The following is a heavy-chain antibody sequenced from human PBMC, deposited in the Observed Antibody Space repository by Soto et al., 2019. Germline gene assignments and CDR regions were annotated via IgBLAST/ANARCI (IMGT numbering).Heavy chain of an antibody. CDR2: ISSTSSLK. D-gene: IGHD3-3*01. V-gene: IGHV3-48*01. Sequence: GSLRLSCAASAFTFSTYNMNWVRQSPGKGLEWVSYISSTSSLKLYADSVKGRFTISRDNAKNSLYLQMNNLAAGDTAVYYCTTDFWRAYYDSIDVWGKGTTVTVSS. J-gene: IGHJ6*03. CDR1: AFTFSTYN. CDR3: TTDFWRAYYDSIDV.